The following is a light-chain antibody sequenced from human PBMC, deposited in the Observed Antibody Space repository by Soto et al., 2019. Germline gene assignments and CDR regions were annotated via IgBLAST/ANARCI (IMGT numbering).Light chain of an antibody. CDR1: QSISSW. V-gene: IGKV1-5*03. Sequence: DSKMTQSPSTLSASVGDRVTITCRASQSISSWLCWYQQKPGKAPKLMIYKASSLESGVPSRFSGSGSGTEFTLTISSLQPDDFATYYCQQYNSYWTFGQGTKVDI. CDR2: KAS. CDR3: QQYNSYWT. J-gene: IGKJ1*01.